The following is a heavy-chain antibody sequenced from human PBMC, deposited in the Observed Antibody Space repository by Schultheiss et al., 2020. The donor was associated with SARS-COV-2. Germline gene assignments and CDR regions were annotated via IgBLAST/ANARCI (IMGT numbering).Heavy chain of an antibody. V-gene: IGHV3-30*14. Sequence: GGSLRLSCAASGFTFSSYALSWVRQAPGKGLEWVAVISYDGSNKYYADSVKGRFTISRDNSKNTLYLQMNSLRAEDTAVYYCAKGDIVVVPAAHTKPLNWFDPWGQGTLVTVSS. CDR2: ISYDGSNK. J-gene: IGHJ5*02. D-gene: IGHD2-2*01. CDR3: AKGDIVVVPAAHTKPLNWFDP. CDR1: GFTFSSYA.